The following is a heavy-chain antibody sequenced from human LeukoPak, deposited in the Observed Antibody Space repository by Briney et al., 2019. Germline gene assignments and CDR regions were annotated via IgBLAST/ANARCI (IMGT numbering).Heavy chain of an antibody. Sequence: ASVKVSCKASGYTFTDHYMHWVRQAPGQGFEWMGLIKPNTGGTHYAQKFQGRVTMTTDTSISTAYLELSSLTSDDTAVYYCARQAATGAWLDPWRQGPLVNVSS. CDR2: IKPNTGGT. V-gene: IGHV1-2*02. D-gene: IGHD6-25*01. CDR1: GYTFTDHY. J-gene: IGHJ5*02. CDR3: ARQAATGAWLDP.